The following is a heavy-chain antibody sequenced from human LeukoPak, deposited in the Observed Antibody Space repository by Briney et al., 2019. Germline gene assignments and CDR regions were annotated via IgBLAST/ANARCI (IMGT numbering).Heavy chain of an antibody. J-gene: IGHJ5*02. Sequence: ASVKVSCTASGYTFTSYGISWVRQAPGQGLEWMGWISAYNGNTNYAQKLQGRVTMTTDTSTSTAYMELRSLRSDDTAVYYCARDGYSSSSEFPNWFDPWGQGTLVTVSS. CDR1: GYTFTSYG. D-gene: IGHD6-6*01. CDR2: ISAYNGNT. V-gene: IGHV1-18*01. CDR3: ARDGYSSSSEFPNWFDP.